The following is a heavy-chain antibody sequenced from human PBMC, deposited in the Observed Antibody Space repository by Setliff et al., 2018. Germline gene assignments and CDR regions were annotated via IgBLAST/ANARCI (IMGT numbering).Heavy chain of an antibody. J-gene: IGHJ4*02. V-gene: IGHV4-4*02. CDR2: IFHSGST. CDR3: ARGRAGHSGH. CDR1: GSSITSSNW. Sequence: NPSETPSLTCGVSGSSITSSNWWSWVRQAPGKGLEWVGQIFHSGSTHFNPSLKSRLTMSVDQSKNQFSLRLRSVTAADTAVYYCARGRAGHSGHWGQGTLV. D-gene: IGHD6-19*01.